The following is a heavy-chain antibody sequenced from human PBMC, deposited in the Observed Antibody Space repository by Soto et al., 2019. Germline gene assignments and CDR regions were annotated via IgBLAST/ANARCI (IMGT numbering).Heavy chain of an antibody. CDR1: GFTFSSYA. V-gene: IGHV3-23*01. Sequence: GGSLRLSCAASGFTFSSYAMSWVRQAPGKGLEWVSAISGSGGSTYYADSVKGRFTISRDNAKNSLYLQMNSLRAEDTALYYCAKVYLSPYYYYGMDVWGQGTTVTVSS. J-gene: IGHJ6*02. CDR3: AKVYLSPYYYYGMDV. CDR2: ISGSGGST.